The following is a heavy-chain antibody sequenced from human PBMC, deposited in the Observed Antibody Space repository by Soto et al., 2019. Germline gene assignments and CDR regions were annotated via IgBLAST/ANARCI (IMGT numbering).Heavy chain of an antibody. CDR3: ASAYDEYQLPDYYYYYGMDV. J-gene: IGHJ6*02. CDR2: INPNSGDT. Sequence: GASVKVSCKASGYTFTGYYMHWVRQAPGQGLEWMGWINPNSGDTNYAQKFQGRVTMTRDTSISTAYMELSRLRSDDTAVYYCASAYDEYQLPDYYYYYGMDVWGQGTTVTVSS. V-gene: IGHV1-2*02. CDR1: GYTFTGYY. D-gene: IGHD2-2*01.